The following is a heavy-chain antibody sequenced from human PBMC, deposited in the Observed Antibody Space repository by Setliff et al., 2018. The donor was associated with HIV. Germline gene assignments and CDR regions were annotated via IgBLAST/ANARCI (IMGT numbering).Heavy chain of an antibody. J-gene: IGHJ6*02. D-gene: IGHD4-17*01. CDR3: ARDGAGDYIRGMDV. CDR2: AYHSGRT. CDR1: GYYITSGYS. Sequence: ASETLSLTCAVSGYYITSGYSWGWIRQSPGKGLEWIGNAYHSGRTYYNPSLKSRVAMSIDTSKNQFSLKLSSVTAADTAVYYCARDGAGDYIRGMDVWGQGTTVTVSS. V-gene: IGHV4-38-2*02.